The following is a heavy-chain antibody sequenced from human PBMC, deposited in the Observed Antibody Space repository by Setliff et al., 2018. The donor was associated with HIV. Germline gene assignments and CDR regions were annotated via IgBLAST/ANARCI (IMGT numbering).Heavy chain of an antibody. J-gene: IGHJ4*02. D-gene: IGHD3-3*01. Sequence: ASVKVSCKASGYTFTGYYMHWVRQAPGQGLEWMGWINANSGGTYYEQKFQGRVTMTRDTSISTAYMELSGLTSDDTAVYYCARDRSALWEYDYWGRGTLVTVSS. V-gene: IGHV1-2*02. CDR2: INANSGGT. CDR3: ARDRSALWEYDY. CDR1: GYTFTGYY.